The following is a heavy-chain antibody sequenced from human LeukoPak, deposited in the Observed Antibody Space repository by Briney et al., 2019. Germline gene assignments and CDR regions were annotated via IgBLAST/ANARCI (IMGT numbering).Heavy chain of an antibody. Sequence: SETLSLTCTVSGDSISNYYWSWIRQPPGKGLEWIGYVSYSGTTNYNPSLKSRVTMSTDTSKNQFSLKLNSVTAADTAIYYCAGEGTHKYGDYYFDHWGQGTPVIVSS. J-gene: IGHJ4*02. CDR2: VSYSGTT. CDR1: GDSISNYY. V-gene: IGHV4-59*01. D-gene: IGHD4-17*01. CDR3: AGEGTHKYGDYYFDH.